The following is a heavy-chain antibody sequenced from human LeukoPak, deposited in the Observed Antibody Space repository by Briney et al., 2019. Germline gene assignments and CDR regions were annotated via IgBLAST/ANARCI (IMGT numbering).Heavy chain of an antibody. CDR2: ISGSASST. CDR1: GFTFSNYA. Sequence: GGSLRLSCAASGFTFSNYAMSWVRQAPGKGLEWVSAISGSASSTYHADSVKGRFTISRDNSKNTLYLQMDSLRSEDTAVYYCARVTVDIVVVVAAKGDYYYYYYMDVWGKGTTVTVSS. D-gene: IGHD2-15*01. CDR3: ARVTVDIVVVVAAKGDYYYYYYMDV. V-gene: IGHV3-23*01. J-gene: IGHJ6*03.